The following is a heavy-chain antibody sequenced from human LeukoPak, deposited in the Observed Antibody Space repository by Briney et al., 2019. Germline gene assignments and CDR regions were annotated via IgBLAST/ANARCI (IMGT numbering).Heavy chain of an antibody. CDR3: AIQTPLTVTAISYYYYYMDV. J-gene: IGHJ6*03. CDR2: IIPIFGTA. V-gene: IGHV1-69*13. D-gene: IGHD4-11*01. Sequence: SVKVSCKASGGTFSSYAISWVRQAPGQGLEWMGGIIPIFGTANYAQKVQGRVTITADESTSTAYMELSSLRSEDTAVYYCAIQTPLTVTAISYYYYYMDVWGKGTTVTVSS. CDR1: GGTFSSYA.